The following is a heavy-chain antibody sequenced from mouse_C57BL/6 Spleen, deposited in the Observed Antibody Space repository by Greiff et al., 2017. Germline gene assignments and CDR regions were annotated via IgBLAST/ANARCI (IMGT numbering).Heavy chain of an antibody. CDR1: GYTFTSYW. V-gene: IGHV1-52*01. CDR2: IDPSDSET. J-gene: IGHJ2*01. Sequence: QVQLKQPGAELVRPGSSVKLSCKASGYTFTSYWMHWVKQRPIQGLEWIGNIDPSDSETHYNQKFKDKATLTVDKSSSTAYMQLSSLTSEDSAVYYCARANWDDFDYWGQGTTLTVSS. D-gene: IGHD4-1*01. CDR3: ARANWDDFDY.